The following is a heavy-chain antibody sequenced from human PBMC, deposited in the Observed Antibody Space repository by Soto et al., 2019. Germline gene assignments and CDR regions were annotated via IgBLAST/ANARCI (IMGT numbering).Heavy chain of an antibody. Sequence: PSETLSLTCTVSGGSISSGGYYWSWIRQHPGKGLEWIGYIYYSGSTYYNPSLKSRVTISVDTSKNQFSLKLSSVTAADTAVYYCAREGLVIATGGWFDPWGQGTLVTVSS. CDR2: IYYSGST. CDR1: GGSISSGGYY. J-gene: IGHJ5*02. D-gene: IGHD1-26*01. CDR3: AREGLVIATGGWFDP. V-gene: IGHV4-31*03.